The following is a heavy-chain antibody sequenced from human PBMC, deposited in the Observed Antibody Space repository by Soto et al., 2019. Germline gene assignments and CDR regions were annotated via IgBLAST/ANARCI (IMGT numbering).Heavy chain of an antibody. V-gene: IGHV2-70*01. CDR3: ARMADYYDSSGLDY. CDR2: IDWDDDK. Sequence: SGPTLVNPTQPLTLTCTFSGFSLSTSGMCVSWIRQPPGKALEWLALIDWDDDKYYSTSLKTRLTISKDTSKNQMVLTMTNMDPVDTAAYYCARMADYYDSSGLDYWGQGTLVTVSS. CDR1: GFSLSTSGMC. J-gene: IGHJ4*02. D-gene: IGHD3-22*01.